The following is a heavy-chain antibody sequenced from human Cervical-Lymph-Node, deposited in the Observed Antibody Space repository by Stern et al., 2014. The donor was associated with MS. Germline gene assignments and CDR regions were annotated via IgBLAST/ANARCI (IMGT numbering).Heavy chain of an antibody. Sequence: VQLVQSGSELKKPGASVTVSCKASGYTFTKYLIHWVRQAPGQGLEWMGWINSNTGAPMYARDFAGRFVFSLDTSVTTAYLQISRLKTEDTAVYYCARDMSDFWSDYGHNWFDPWGQGTLGTVSS. CDR1: GYTFTKYL. J-gene: IGHJ5*02. CDR2: INSNTGAP. V-gene: IGHV7-4-1*02. CDR3: ARDMSDFWSDYGHNWFDP. D-gene: IGHD3-3*01.